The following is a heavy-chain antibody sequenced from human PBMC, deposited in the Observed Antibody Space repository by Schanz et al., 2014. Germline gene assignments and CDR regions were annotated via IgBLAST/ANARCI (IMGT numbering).Heavy chain of an antibody. V-gene: IGHV3-74*01. CDR3: VRDTDYHFDY. CDR1: GFTFSDSW. D-gene: IGHD4-17*01. J-gene: IGHJ4*02. Sequence: VQLVESGGCVVQPGRSLRLSCAASGFTFSDSWMHWVRQAPGKGLVWVSRTSHDGSFTTFADSVKGRFTISRDNAKTALYLQMNSLRAEDTAVYYCVRDTDYHFDYWGQGTLVTVSS. CDR2: TSHDGSFT.